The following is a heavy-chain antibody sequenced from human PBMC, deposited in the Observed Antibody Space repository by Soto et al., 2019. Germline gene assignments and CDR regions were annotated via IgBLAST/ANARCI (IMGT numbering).Heavy chain of an antibody. Sequence: GGSLRLSCAASGFTFSSYSMNWVRQAPGKGLEWVSSISSSSSYIYYADSVKGRFTISRDNAKNSLYLQMNSLRAEDTAVYYCARDVVVVVAATGGWFDPWGQGTLVTVSS. D-gene: IGHD2-15*01. CDR1: GFTFSSYS. V-gene: IGHV3-21*01. CDR3: ARDVVVVVAATGGWFDP. CDR2: ISSSSSYI. J-gene: IGHJ5*02.